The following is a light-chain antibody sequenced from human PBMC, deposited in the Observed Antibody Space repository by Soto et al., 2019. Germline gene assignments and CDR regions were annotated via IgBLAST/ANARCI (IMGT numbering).Light chain of an antibody. V-gene: IGKV1-5*01. J-gene: IGKJ1*01. CDR1: QRISRW. CDR2: DSS. CDR3: QQYDSYSWT. Sequence: DIQMTQSPSTLSASVGDRVTITCRASQRISRWLAWYQQKPGKAPKLLIYDSSNLQSGVPSRFSGSGSGTDFTLTITSLQPDDFATYSCQQYDSYSWTFGQGTTVEIK.